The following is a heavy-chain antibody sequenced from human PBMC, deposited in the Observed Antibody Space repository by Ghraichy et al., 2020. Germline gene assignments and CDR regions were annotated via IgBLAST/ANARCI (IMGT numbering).Heavy chain of an antibody. V-gene: IGHV4-34*01. CDR1: GGSFSGYY. Sequence: SETLSLTCAVYGGSFSGYYWSWIRQPPGKGLEWIGEINHSGSTNYNPSLKSRVTISVDTSKNQFSLKLSSVTAADTAVYYCARGGGSSSYRGPDYWGQGTLVTVSS. CDR2: INHSGST. CDR3: ARGGGSSSYRGPDY. D-gene: IGHD6-6*01. J-gene: IGHJ4*02.